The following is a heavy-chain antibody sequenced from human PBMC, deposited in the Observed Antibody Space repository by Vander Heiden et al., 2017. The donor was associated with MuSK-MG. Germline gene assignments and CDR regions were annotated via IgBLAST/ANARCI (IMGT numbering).Heavy chain of an antibody. Sequence: QVQLRQWGAGLLKPSETLSLTCAVYGGSFSGYYWSWIRQPPGKGLEWIGEINHSGSTNYNPSLKSRVTISVDTSKNQFSLKLSSVTAADTAVYYCARGVVGGTRGYYYMDVWGKGTTVTVSS. V-gene: IGHV4-34*01. CDR3: ARGVVGGTRGYYYMDV. J-gene: IGHJ6*03. CDR2: INHSGST. CDR1: GGSFSGYY. D-gene: IGHD3-16*01.